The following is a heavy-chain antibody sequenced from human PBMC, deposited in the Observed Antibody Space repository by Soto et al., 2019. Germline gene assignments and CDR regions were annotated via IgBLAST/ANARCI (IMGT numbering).Heavy chain of an antibody. CDR3: ARDARRPCWSGYYTGDHRFNP. Sequence: PGGSLRLSCAASGFTFSDYYISWIRQAPGKGLEWVSYISSSGSTIYYADSVKGRFTNSRDNAKNSLYLQMNSLRADDTAVYSCARDARRPCWSGYYTGDHRFNPWGQGTLVTVSS. CDR2: ISSSGSTI. V-gene: IGHV3-11*01. CDR1: GFTFSDYY. D-gene: IGHD3-3*01. J-gene: IGHJ5*02.